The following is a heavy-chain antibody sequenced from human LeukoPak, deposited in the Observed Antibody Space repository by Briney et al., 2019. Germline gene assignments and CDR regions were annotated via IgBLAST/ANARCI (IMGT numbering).Heavy chain of an antibody. CDR1: GDSISNNYYY. D-gene: IGHD2-15*01. CDR2: IYYIGST. J-gene: IGHJ5*02. V-gene: IGHV4-39*07. Sequence: SETLSLTCNVSGDSISNNYYYWGWIRQPPRKGLEWIGSIYYIGSTYYNPSLKSRVTISVDTSKNQFSLKLSSVTAADTAVYYCARVDGSCAGGSCPSGNWFDPWGQGTLVTVSS. CDR3: ARVDGSCAGGSCPSGNWFDP.